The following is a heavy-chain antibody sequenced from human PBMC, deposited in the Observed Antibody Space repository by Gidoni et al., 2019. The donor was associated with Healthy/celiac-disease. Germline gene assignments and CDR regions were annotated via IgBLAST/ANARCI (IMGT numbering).Heavy chain of an antibody. CDR1: GYTFTGYY. D-gene: IGHD6-13*01. CDR2: INPNSGGT. Sequence: QVQLVQSGAEVKKPGASVKVSCQASGYTFTGYYMHWVRQAPGQGLEWMGWINPNSGGTNYAQKFQGRVTMTRDTSISTAYMELSRLRSDDTAVYYCATPVGSSSWYGAYFDYWGQGTLVTVSS. V-gene: IGHV1-2*02. J-gene: IGHJ4*02. CDR3: ATPVGSSSWYGAYFDY.